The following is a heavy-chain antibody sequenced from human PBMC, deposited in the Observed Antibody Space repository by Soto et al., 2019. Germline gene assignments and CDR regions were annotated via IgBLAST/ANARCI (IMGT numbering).Heavy chain of an antibody. CDR1: GFTFSSYA. V-gene: IGHV3-23*01. D-gene: IGHD3-16*01. Sequence: GGSLRLSCAASGFTFSSYAMSWVRQAPGRGLEWVSAISGSGGSTYYADSVKGRFTISRDNSKNTLYLQMNSLRAEDTAVYYCAKDLWVDDFRPHFDYWGQGTLVTVSS. J-gene: IGHJ4*02. CDR2: ISGSGGST. CDR3: AKDLWVDDFRPHFDY.